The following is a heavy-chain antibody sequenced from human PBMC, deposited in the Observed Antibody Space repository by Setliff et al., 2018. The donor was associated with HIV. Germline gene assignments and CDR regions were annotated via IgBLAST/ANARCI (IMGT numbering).Heavy chain of an antibody. J-gene: IGHJ5*02. CDR2: IHYDEKT. Sequence: SETLSLTCTVSGDSASNSRYYWAWIRQPPGKGLEYIGSIHYDEKTYYNPSLKSRVTISIDTSKNQFSLSLTSVTDADTAVYYCASRIYYYDTYRVLLEEGFDPWGQGTLVTVSS. D-gene: IGHD3-22*01. V-gene: IGHV4-39*01. CDR1: GDSASNSRYY. CDR3: ASRIYYYDTYRVLLEEGFDP.